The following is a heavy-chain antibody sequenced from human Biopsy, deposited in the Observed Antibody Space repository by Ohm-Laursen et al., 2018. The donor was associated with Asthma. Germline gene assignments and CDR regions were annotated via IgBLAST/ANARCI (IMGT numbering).Heavy chain of an antibody. Sequence: SQTLSLTCSLSSGSGGYMRSGNYYWGWIRQPPGKGLEWIGSIYYSGTTYYNPSLESRVTVSAHTSKNQFSLNLTSVTAADTAVYYCVRGSSSWHHGPFHYYYGLDVWGQGTTATVSS. CDR1: SGSGGYMRSGNYY. CDR3: VRGSSSWHHGPFHYYYGLDV. CDR2: IYYSGTT. J-gene: IGHJ6*02. D-gene: IGHD6-13*01. V-gene: IGHV4-39*01.